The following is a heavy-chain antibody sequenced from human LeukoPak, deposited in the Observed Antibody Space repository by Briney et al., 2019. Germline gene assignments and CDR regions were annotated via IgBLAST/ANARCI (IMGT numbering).Heavy chain of an antibody. CDR1: GFTFSSYA. CDR2: ISYDGSNK. J-gene: IGHJ4*02. V-gene: IGHV3-30*18. D-gene: IGHD6-19*01. CDR3: AKLSHSSGDDY. Sequence: GGSLRLSCAASGFTFSSYAMHWVRQAPGKGLEWVAVISYDGSNKYYADSVEGRFTISRDNSKNTLSLQLNSLRTEDTAVYYCAKLSHSSGDDYWGQGTLVTVSS.